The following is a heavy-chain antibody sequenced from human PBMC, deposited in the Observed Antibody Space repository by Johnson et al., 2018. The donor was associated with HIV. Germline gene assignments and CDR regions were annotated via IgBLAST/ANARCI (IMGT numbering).Heavy chain of an antibody. Sequence: QVQLVESGGGVVQPGRSLRLFCAVSGFTFDAYTMHWVRQAPGKGLEWVAVISYDGNTKYYADSVKGRFTISRDISKSTLYLRMNSLRVEDTAMYYCTRGRKEIGTVDGLHNDGLDMWGQGTVVTVSS. CDR3: TRGRKEIGTVDGLHNDGLDM. D-gene: IGHD1/OR15-1a*01. CDR2: ISYDGNTK. J-gene: IGHJ3*02. V-gene: IGHV3-30*04. CDR1: GFTFDAYT.